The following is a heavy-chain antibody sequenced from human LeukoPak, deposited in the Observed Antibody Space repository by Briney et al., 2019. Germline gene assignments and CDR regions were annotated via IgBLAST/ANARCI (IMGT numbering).Heavy chain of an antibody. CDR2: INPNSGGT. V-gene: IGHV1-2*02. Sequence: ASVKVSCKASGYTFTGYYIHWVRQAPGQGLEWMGSINPNSGGTNYAQKFQGRVTMTRDTSISTAYMELSGLRSDDTAVYYCARGPHWDPHFDYWGQGTLVTVSS. J-gene: IGHJ4*02. CDR1: GYTFTGYY. CDR3: ARGPHWDPHFDY. D-gene: IGHD7-27*01.